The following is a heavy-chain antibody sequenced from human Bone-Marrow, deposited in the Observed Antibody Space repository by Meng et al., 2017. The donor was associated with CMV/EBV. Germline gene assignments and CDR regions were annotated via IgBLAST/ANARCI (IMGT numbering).Heavy chain of an antibody. CDR1: GGSVSSGSYY. Sequence: SETLSLTCIVSGGSVSSGSYYWSWIRQPPGKGLEWIGYIYYSGSTNYNPSLKSRVTISVDTSKNQFSLKLSSVTSADTAVYYCARDREAALPYYYAMDVWGQGTAVTVSS. J-gene: IGHJ6*02. CDR3: ARDREAALPYYYAMDV. D-gene: IGHD1-26*01. V-gene: IGHV4-61*01. CDR2: IYYSGST.